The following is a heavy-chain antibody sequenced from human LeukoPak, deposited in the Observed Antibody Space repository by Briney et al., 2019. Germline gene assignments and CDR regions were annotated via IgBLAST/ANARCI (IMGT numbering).Heavy chain of an antibody. Sequence: GRSLRLSCAASGFTFDDYAMHWLRQAPGKGLEWVSDISWNSGSIGYADSVKGRFTISRDNAKNSLYLQMNSLRAEDTALYYCAKDSYSSGWYRFDYWGQGTLVTVSS. CDR2: ISWNSGSI. V-gene: IGHV3-9*01. CDR3: AKDSYSSGWYRFDY. J-gene: IGHJ4*02. CDR1: GFTFDDYA. D-gene: IGHD6-19*01.